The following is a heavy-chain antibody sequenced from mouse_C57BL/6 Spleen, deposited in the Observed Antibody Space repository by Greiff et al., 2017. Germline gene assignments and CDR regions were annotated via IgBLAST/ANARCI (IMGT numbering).Heavy chain of an antibody. CDR1: GYAFSSSW. D-gene: IGHD3-2*02. V-gene: IGHV1-82*01. CDR2: IYPGDGDT. CDR3: AREDSSGYVWFAY. Sequence: QVQLKESGPELVKPGASVKISCKASGYAFSSSWMNWVKQRPGKGLEWIGRIYPGDGDTNYNGKFKGKATLTADKSSSTAYMQLSSLTSEDSAVYFCAREDSSGYVWFAYWGQGTLVTVSA. J-gene: IGHJ3*01.